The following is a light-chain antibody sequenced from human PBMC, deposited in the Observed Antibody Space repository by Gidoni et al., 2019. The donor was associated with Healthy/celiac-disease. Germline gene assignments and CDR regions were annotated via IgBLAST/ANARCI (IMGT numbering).Light chain of an antibody. V-gene: IGKV1-39*01. CDR3: QQSYSTLRTT. Sequence: DIQMTQSPSSLSASVGDRVTITCRASQSISSYLNWYQQKPRKAPKLLIYAASSLQSGVPSRISGSGSGTDFTLTISSLQAGDFATYYCQQSYSTLRTTFGGGTKVEIK. CDR2: AAS. J-gene: IGKJ4*01. CDR1: QSISSY.